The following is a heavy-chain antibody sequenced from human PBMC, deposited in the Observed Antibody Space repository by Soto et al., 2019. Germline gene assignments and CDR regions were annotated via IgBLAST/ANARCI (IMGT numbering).Heavy chain of an antibody. Sequence: EPQLVESGGGLVQPGGSLRLSCAASGFTFSFYTMNWVRQTPGKGLEWLAYISRGGSSIYYADSVKGRFTVSRDNANTPLSLQLNRLRREDTAVYYCVREGGDLRGSGVFDYWGQGTLVTVSS. J-gene: IGHJ4*02. CDR1: GFTFSFYT. V-gene: IGHV3-48*01. CDR2: ISRGGSSI. D-gene: IGHD6-19*01. CDR3: VREGGDLRGSGVFDY.